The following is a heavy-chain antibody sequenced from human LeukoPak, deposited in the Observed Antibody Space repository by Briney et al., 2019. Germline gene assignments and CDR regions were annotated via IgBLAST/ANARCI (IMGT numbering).Heavy chain of an antibody. CDR3: ARDGFYDSSGYYYNWVFDY. J-gene: IGHJ4*02. CDR2: IYTTGST. V-gene: IGHV4-4*07. Sequence: SETLSLTCTVSGGSITSYYWSWIRQPAGKGLEWIGRIYTTGSTYYNHFLKSRVTMAVDTSKNQFSLRLSSVTAADTAVYYCARDGFYDSSGYYYNWVFDYWGQETLVTVSS. D-gene: IGHD3-22*01. CDR1: GGSITSYY.